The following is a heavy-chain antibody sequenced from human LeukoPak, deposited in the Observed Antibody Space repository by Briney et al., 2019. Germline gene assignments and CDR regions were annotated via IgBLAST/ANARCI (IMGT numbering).Heavy chain of an antibody. CDR1: GYTFTGYY. V-gene: IGHV1-2*02. D-gene: IGHD3-10*01. Sequence: ASVKVSCKASGYTFTGYYIHWVRQAPGQGLEWMGWINPNSGVTKYAQKSQARVTLTRDTSISTAYMELSRLTSDDTAMYYCARDYASGSYYNGRFDYWGQGTLVTVSS. J-gene: IGHJ4*02. CDR3: ARDYASGSYYNGRFDY. CDR2: INPNSGVT.